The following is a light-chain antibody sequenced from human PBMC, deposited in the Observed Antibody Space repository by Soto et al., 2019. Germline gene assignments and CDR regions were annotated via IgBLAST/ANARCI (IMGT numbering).Light chain of an antibody. V-gene: IGKV3-15*01. CDR3: QQYNSWPRT. J-gene: IGKJ1*01. CDR2: GAS. CDR1: QSVNSN. Sequence: EIVMTQSPATLSVSPGERATLSCRASQSVNSNLAWYQQKPGQAPRLLIYGASSRATGSPARFSGSGSGTEFTLTITSLQSEDFAVYYCQQYNSWPRTFGQGPKVEIK.